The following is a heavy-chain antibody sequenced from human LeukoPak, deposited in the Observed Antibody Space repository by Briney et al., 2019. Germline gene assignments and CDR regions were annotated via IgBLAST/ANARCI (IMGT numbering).Heavy chain of an antibody. CDR2: IIPIFGTA. J-gene: IGHJ4*02. CDR1: GGTFSSYA. CDR3: ARSYGDYVNFDY. Sequence: SVKVSCKASGGTFSSYAISWVRQAPGQGLEWMGGIIPIFGTANYAQKFQGRVTITADESTSTAYMELSSLRSEDTAVYYCARSYGDYVNFDYWGQGILVTVSS. V-gene: IGHV1-69*01. D-gene: IGHD4-17*01.